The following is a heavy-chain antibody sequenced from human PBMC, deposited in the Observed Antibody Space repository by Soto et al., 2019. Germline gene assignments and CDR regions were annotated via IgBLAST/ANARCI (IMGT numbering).Heavy chain of an antibody. J-gene: IGHJ6*02. CDR2: IYHNGNT. D-gene: IGHD3-22*01. CDR3: ARGRDYYDSSGYYGGYGLVV. Sequence: QLQLRESGSGLVKPSQTLSLTCAVSGDSISSGGYSWNWIRQSPGKGLEWIGYIYHNGNTNYNPSLKSRANISLDRSQKEFSLKLTSVTAADTAVYFCARGRDYYDSSGYYGGYGLVVWGQGTTVTVSS. CDR1: GDSISSGGYS. V-gene: IGHV4-30-2*06.